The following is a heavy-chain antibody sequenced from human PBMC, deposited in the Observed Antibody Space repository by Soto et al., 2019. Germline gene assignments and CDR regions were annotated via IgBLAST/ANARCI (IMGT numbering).Heavy chain of an antibody. CDR1: GYTFTTYG. CDR2: ISAYNGNT. V-gene: IGHV1-18*01. J-gene: IGHJ5*02. D-gene: IGHD6-13*01. CDR3: ARSSSWFDWFDP. Sequence: QVHLVQSGAEVKKPGASVNVSCKASGYTFTTYGISWVRQAPGQGLEWMGWISAYNGNTNYAQKFQGRVTMTTDTATSAAYRERRSLRSDDTAMYYCARSSSWFDWFDPWGQGTLVTASS.